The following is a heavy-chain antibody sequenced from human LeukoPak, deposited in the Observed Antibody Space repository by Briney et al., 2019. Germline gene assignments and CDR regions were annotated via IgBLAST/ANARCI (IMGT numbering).Heavy chain of an antibody. CDR3: ARVSVVGATPVDY. V-gene: IGHV1-69*04. CDR2: IIPILGIA. CDR1: GGTFRSYA. D-gene: IGHD1-26*01. J-gene: IGHJ4*02. Sequence: SVKVSCKASGGTFRSYAISWVRQAPGQGLEWMGRIIPILGIANYAQKFQGRVTITADKSTSTAYMELSSLRSEDTAVYYCARVSVVGATPVDYWGQGTLVTVSS.